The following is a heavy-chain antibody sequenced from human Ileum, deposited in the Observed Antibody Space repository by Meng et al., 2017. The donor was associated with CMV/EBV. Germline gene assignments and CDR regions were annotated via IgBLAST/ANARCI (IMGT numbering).Heavy chain of an antibody. V-gene: IGHV1-2*02. CDR2: INPNSGGT. J-gene: IGHJ5*02. D-gene: IGHD2-8*01. Sequence: CTASGSTFTGYSMPWVRQAPGQGLEWMGWINPNSGGTNYAQKFQGRVTMTRDTSISTAYMELSRLRSDDTAVYYCARDLNGPYNWFDPWGQGTLVTVSS. CDR3: ARDLNGPYNWFDP. CDR1: GSTFTGYS.